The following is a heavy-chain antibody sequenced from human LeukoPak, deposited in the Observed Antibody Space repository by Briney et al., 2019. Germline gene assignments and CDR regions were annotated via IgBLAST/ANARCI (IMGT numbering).Heavy chain of an antibody. J-gene: IGHJ4*02. CDR3: ARGQIHGWDYFDF. CDR2: MNPNSGNT. D-gene: IGHD6-19*01. V-gene: IGHV1-8*01. CDR1: GYTFTNYD. Sequence: ASVKVSCKTSGYTFTNYDINWVRQATGQGLEWMGWMNPNSGNTGYAQKLQGRVTMTRNTSISTAYMELSSLRSEDTAVYYCARGQIHGWDYFDFWGQGTLVTVSS.